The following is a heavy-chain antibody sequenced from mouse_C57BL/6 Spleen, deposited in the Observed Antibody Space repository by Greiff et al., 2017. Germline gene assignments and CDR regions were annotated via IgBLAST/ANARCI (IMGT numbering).Heavy chain of an antibody. J-gene: IGHJ1*03. CDR3: ARGIVTKWYFDV. D-gene: IGHD2-5*01. CDR1: GYAFTNYL. CDR2: INPGSGGT. Sequence: VQLQQSGAELVRPGTSVKVSFKASGYAFTNYLIAWVKQRPGQGLEWIGVINPGSGGTNYNEKFKGKATLTAAKSSSTAYMQLSSLTSEDSAVYFCARGIVTKWYFDVWGTGTTVTVSS. V-gene: IGHV1-54*01.